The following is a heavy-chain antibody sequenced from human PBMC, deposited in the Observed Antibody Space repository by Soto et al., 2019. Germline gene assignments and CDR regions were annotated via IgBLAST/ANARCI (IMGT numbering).Heavy chain of an antibody. CDR2: INHSGST. CDR1: GGSFSGYY. CDR3: ARGQRYCSGGGCPRTFPDY. J-gene: IGHJ4*02. D-gene: IGHD2-15*01. Sequence: QVRLQQWGAGLLKPSETLSLTCAVYGGSFSGYYWSWIRQPPGKGLEWIGEINHSGSTNYNPSLKSRVTISVDTSKNQFSLKLSSVTAADTAVYYCARGQRYCSGGGCPRTFPDYWGQGMLVTVSS. V-gene: IGHV4-34*01.